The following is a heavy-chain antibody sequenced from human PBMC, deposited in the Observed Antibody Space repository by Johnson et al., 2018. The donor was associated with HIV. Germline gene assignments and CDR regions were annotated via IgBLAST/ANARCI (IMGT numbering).Heavy chain of an antibody. Sequence: VQLVESGGGLVQPGGSLRLSCAASGFTFSSYWMSWVRQAPGKGLEWVANIKQDGSEKYYVDSVKGRFTISRDNAKNSLYLQMNSLRAEDTAVYYCARNRSVSYGYRGAFDFWGQGTMVTVSS. D-gene: IGHD5-18*01. CDR1: GFTFSSYW. V-gene: IGHV3-7*01. J-gene: IGHJ3*01. CDR3: ARNRSVSYGYRGAFDF. CDR2: IKQDGSEK.